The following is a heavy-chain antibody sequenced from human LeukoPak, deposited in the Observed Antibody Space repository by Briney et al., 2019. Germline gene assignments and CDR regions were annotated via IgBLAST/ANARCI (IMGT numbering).Heavy chain of an antibody. D-gene: IGHD4-17*01. CDR2: GDGDGSHS. CDR3: AYSDHFDT. J-gene: IGHJ4*02. Sequence: PGGSLRLSCAASGFTLGNYWMHCVRQAPGKGLVWVSRGDGDGSHSTYADSVKGRFTISRDNAKNTLYLQMNRLTGEDTAVYYCAYSDHFDTWGQGTLVTVSS. CDR1: GFTLGNYW. V-gene: IGHV3-74*03.